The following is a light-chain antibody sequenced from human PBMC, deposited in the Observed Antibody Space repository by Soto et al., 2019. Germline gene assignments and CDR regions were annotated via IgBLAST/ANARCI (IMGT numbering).Light chain of an antibody. V-gene: IGLV2-11*01. CDR3: CSYAGEYKYV. J-gene: IGLJ1*01. CDR1: SSDVGAYNF. Sequence: QSALTQPRSVSGSPGQSVTISCTGSSSDVGAYNFASWYQRHPGAAPKLLIHDVNKRPPGVPDRFSASKSGNTASLTISGLQAEDEADYYCCSYAGEYKYVFGSGTKVTVL. CDR2: DVN.